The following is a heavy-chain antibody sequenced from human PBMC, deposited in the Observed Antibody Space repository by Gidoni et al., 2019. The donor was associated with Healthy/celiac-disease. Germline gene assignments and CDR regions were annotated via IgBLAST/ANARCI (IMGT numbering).Heavy chain of an antibody. V-gene: IGHV3-53*02. CDR1: GFTVISNY. Sequence: VQLVETGGCLLQPGGSLRFSCAASGFTVISNYMSWVRQAPGKGLEWVSVIYSGGSTYYADSVKGRFTISRDNSKNTLYLQMNSLRAEDTAVYYCARDVPDYGDRTWAFDIWGQGTMVTVSS. CDR3: ARDVPDYGDRTWAFDI. CDR2: IYSGGST. D-gene: IGHD4-17*01. J-gene: IGHJ3*02.